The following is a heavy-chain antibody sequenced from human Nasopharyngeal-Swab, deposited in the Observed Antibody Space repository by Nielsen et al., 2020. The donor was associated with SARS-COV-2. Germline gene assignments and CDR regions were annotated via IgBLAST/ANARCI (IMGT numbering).Heavy chain of an antibody. Sequence: ASVKVSCKASGYTFTSYYMHWVRQAPGQGLEWMGIINPSGGSTSYAQKFQGRVTMTRDTSTSTVYMELSSLRSEDTAVYYCARDLTNSIAVAGNYYYDMDVWGQGTTVTVSS. CDR1: GYTFTSYY. J-gene: IGHJ6*02. CDR2: INPSGGST. V-gene: IGHV1-46*01. CDR3: ARDLTNSIAVAGNYYYDMDV. D-gene: IGHD6-19*01.